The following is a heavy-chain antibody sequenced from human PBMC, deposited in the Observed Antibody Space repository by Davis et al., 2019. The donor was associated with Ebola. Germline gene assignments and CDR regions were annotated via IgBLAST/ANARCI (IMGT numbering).Heavy chain of an antibody. CDR1: GFTVSSNH. CDR2: IYDQST. V-gene: IGHV3-53*05. D-gene: IGHD6-19*01. CDR3: ATTQWLREFDN. Sequence: PGGSLRLSCAASGFTVSSNHMSWVRQAPGKGLEWVSVIYDQSTAYADPVRGRFIISRDKSNNTLYLEMNSLRVDDTAVYYCATTQWLREFDNWGQGTLVTVSS. J-gene: IGHJ4*02.